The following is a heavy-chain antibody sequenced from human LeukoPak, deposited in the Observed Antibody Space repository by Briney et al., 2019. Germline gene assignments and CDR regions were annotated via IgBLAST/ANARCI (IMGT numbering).Heavy chain of an antibody. V-gene: IGHV3-9*01. CDR3: AKASGTGTFDY. CDR2: ISWNSGRI. Sequence: PGGSLRLSCAASGFTFDDYAMHWVRQAPGKGLEWVSGISWNSGRIGYADSVKGRFTISRDNAKNSLSLQMNSLRAEDTALYYCAKASGTGTFDYWAREPWSPSPQ. CDR1: GFTFDDYA. D-gene: IGHD1-14*01. J-gene: IGHJ4*02.